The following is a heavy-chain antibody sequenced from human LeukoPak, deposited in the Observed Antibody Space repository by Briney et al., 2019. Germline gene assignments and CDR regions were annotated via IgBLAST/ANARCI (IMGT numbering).Heavy chain of an antibody. Sequence: GGSLRLSCAASGFTFSRYWMSWVRQAPGKGLEWVGRIKSKTDGGTTDYAAPVKGRFTISRDDSKNTLYLQMNSLKTEDTAVYYCTTRWGYSSSYFDYWGQGTLVTVSS. CDR1: GFTFSRYW. D-gene: IGHD6-13*01. V-gene: IGHV3-15*01. J-gene: IGHJ4*02. CDR2: IKSKTDGGTT. CDR3: TTRWGYSSSYFDY.